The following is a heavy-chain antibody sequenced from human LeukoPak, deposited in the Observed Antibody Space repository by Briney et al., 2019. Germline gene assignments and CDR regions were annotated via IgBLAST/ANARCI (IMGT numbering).Heavy chain of an antibody. CDR1: GFTFSSYA. CDR2: ISDSGDYT. CDR3: ARVPCSSTSCYDDFFDY. J-gene: IGHJ4*02. V-gene: IGHV3-23*01. D-gene: IGHD2-2*01. Sequence: GGSLTLSCAGSGFTFSSYAMSWVRQAPGQGLEWVSVISDSGDYTSYADSVRGRFTISRDNSKNTVSLQMNTLTAEDTAVYYCARVPCSSTSCYDDFFDYWGQGTLVTVSS.